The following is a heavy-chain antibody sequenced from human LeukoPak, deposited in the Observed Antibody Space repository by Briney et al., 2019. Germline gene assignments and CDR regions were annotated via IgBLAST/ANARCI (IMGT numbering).Heavy chain of an antibody. V-gene: IGHV3-9*03. CDR3: AKDRSSSWYDDAFDI. J-gene: IGHJ3*02. Sequence: PGGSLRLSCAASGFTFDDYAMHWVRQAPGKGLEWVSGISWNSGSIGYADSVKGRFTISRDNAKNSLYLQMNSLRAEDMALYYCAKDRSSSWYDDAFDIWGQGTMVTVSS. CDR1: GFTFDDYA. CDR2: ISWNSGSI. D-gene: IGHD6-13*01.